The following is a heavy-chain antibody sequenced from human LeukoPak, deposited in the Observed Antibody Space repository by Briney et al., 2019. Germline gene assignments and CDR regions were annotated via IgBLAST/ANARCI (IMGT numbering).Heavy chain of an antibody. CDR3: ARVPGIAVVIFDY. CDR1: GYTFTNYA. D-gene: IGHD6-19*01. CDR2: INPNSGGT. V-gene: IGHV1-18*01. J-gene: IGHJ4*02. Sequence: ASVKVSCKASGYTFTNYAMNWVRQAPGQGLEWMGWINPNSGGTNYAQKLQGRVTMTTDTSTSTAYMELRSLRSDDTAVYYCARVPGIAVVIFDYWGQGTLVTVSS.